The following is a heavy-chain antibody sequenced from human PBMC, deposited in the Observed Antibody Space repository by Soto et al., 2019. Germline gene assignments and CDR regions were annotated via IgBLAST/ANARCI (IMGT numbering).Heavy chain of an antibody. V-gene: IGHV1-18*01. D-gene: IGHD6-6*01. CDR1: GYTFTSYG. CDR3: ARSRRPGECSSSSPDY. CDR2: ISAYNGNT. J-gene: IGHJ4*02. Sequence: ASVKVSCKASGYTFTSYGISWVRQAPGQGLEWMGWISAYNGNTNYAQKLQGRVTMTTDTSTSTAYMELRSLRSDDTAVYYCARSRRPGECSSSSPDYWGQGTLVTVSS.